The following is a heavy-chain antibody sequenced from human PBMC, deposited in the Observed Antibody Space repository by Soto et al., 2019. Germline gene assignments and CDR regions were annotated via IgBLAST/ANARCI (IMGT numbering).Heavy chain of an antibody. CDR3: AKERMGAGVRGYFDY. J-gene: IGHJ4*02. CDR1: GFTFSSYG. V-gene: IGHV3-30*18. CDR2: IIYDGSTK. D-gene: IGHD3-10*01. Sequence: QVQLVESGGGVVQPGRSLRLSCAASGFTFSSYGMHWVRQAPGKGLEWVAVIIYDGSTKYYADSVKGRFTISRDNSKSTLYLQMNSRRAEDTAVYYCAKERMGAGVRGYFDYWGQGALVTVSS.